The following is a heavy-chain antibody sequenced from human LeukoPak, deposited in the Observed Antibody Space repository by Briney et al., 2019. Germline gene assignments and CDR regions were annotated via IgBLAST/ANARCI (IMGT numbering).Heavy chain of an antibody. V-gene: IGHV3-33*01. CDR3: ARDGYCSGGSCYYYGMDV. CDR1: GFTFSSYG. D-gene: IGHD2-15*01. CDR2: IWYDGSNK. Sequence: PGGSLRLSCAASGFTFSSYGMHWVRQAPGKGQEWEAVIWYDGSNKYYADSVKGRFTISRDNSKNTLYLQMNSLRAEDTAVYYCARDGYCSGGSCYYYGMDVWGKGTTVTVSS. J-gene: IGHJ6*04.